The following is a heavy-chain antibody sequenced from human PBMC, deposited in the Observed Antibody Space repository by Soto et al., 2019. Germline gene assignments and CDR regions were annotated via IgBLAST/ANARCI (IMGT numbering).Heavy chain of an antibody. CDR1: GFTFSNAW. V-gene: IGHV3-15*01. Sequence: ESGGGLVKPGGSLRLSCAASGFTFSNAWMSWVRQAPGKGLEWVGRIKSKTDGGTTDYAAPVKGRFTISRDDSKNTLYLQMNSLKTEDTAVYYCTTDLDIVVVPAAHSYYYYMDVWGKGTTVTVSS. D-gene: IGHD2-2*03. J-gene: IGHJ6*03. CDR3: TTDLDIVVVPAAHSYYYYMDV. CDR2: IKSKTDGGTT.